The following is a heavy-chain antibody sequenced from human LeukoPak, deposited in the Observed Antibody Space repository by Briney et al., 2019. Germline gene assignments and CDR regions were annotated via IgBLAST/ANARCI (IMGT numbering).Heavy chain of an antibody. J-gene: IGHJ4*02. CDR3: ARDSVGIDY. D-gene: IGHD4-23*01. Sequence: GGSLRLSCATSGFTFSAYTMSWIRQAPGKGLEWVSYISGNSKTTTYVDSVRGRFIISRDNAQNSLYLQMDNLRAEDTAIYYCARDSVGIDYWGQGTLVIVSS. CDR1: GFTFSAYT. V-gene: IGHV3-11*06. CDR2: ISGNSKTT.